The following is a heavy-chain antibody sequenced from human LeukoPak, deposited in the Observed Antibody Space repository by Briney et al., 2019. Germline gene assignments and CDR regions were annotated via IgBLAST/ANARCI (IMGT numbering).Heavy chain of an antibody. CDR3: ARRKVQGGATEFDP. Sequence: SETLSLTCTVSGGSISSSPNYWGWIRQPPGKGLEWIGSIYYSGSTYYNPSLKSRVTISVDTSKNQFSLKLSSVTAADTAVYYRARRKVQGGATEFDPWGQGTLVTVSS. V-gene: IGHV4-39*01. CDR1: GGSISSSPNY. J-gene: IGHJ5*02. CDR2: IYYSGST. D-gene: IGHD1-26*01.